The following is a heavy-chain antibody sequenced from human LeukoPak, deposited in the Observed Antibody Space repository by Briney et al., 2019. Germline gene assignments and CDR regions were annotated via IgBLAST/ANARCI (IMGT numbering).Heavy chain of an antibody. CDR2: IYHSGST. Sequence: PSETLSLTCTVSGGSISSGGYYWSWIRQPPGKGLEWIGYIYHSGSTYYNPSLKSRVTISVDRSKNQFSLKLSSVTAADTAVYYCARVQIYDFSANYYMDVWGKGTTVTVSS. V-gene: IGHV4-30-2*01. D-gene: IGHD3-3*01. CDR1: GGSISSGGYY. J-gene: IGHJ6*03. CDR3: ARVQIYDFSANYYMDV.